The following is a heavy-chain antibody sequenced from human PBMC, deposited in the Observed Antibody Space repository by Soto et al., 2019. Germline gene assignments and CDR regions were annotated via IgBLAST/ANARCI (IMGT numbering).Heavy chain of an antibody. D-gene: IGHD3-22*01. V-gene: IGHV4-31*01. Sequence: QVQLQESGPGLVKPSQTLSLTCTVSGGSISSVGYYWRWIRQHPGKGLEWIGYIYYSGSTYYNPSLKSQITITVDTSKNQFSLKLSSVTSAATAVYSCAIVRSDDSSGYYSSWYYFDYWGQGTMVTVSS. CDR1: GGSISSVGYY. CDR3: AIVRSDDSSGYYSSWYYFDY. CDR2: IYYSGST. J-gene: IGHJ4*02.